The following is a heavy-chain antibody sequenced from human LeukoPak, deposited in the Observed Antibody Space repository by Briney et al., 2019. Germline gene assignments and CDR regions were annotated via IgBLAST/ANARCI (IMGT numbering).Heavy chain of an antibody. J-gene: IGHJ6*02. CDR2: IIPIFGTA. CDR1: GGTFSSYA. CDR3: ARDRQGIAVAGTLYYYYYGMDV. D-gene: IGHD6-19*01. V-gene: IGHV1-69*13. Sequence: ASVKVSCTASGGTFSSYAISWVRQAPGQGLEWMGGIIPIFGTANYAQKFQGRVTITADESTSTAYMELSSLRSDDTAVYYCARDRQGIAVAGTLYYYYYGMDVWGQGTTVTVSS.